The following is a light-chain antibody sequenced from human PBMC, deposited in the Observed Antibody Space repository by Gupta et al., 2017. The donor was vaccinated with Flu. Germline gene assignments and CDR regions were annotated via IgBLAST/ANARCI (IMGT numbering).Light chain of an antibody. CDR3: YSTDTSGNHRV. J-gene: IGLJ3*02. CDR2: EDR. CDR1: ALPKKY. Sequence: SYELTQPPSVSVSPGQTARITCSGDALPKKYAYWYQQKSGQAPMLIIYEDRKRPSGIPERFSGSSSGTMATLTISGAQVEDEADYYCYSTDTSGNHRVFGGGTNLTVL. V-gene: IGLV3-10*01.